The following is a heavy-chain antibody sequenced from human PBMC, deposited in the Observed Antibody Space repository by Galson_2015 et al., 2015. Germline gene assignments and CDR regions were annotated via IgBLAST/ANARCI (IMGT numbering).Heavy chain of an antibody. CDR2: IWYDGSNK. CDR1: GFTFSSYG. Sequence: SLRLSCAASGFTFSSYGMHWVRQAPGKGLEWVAVIWYDGSNKYYADSVKGRFTISRDNSKNTLYLQMNSLRAEDTAVYYCARDRYSYGPYYYYYYGMDVWGQGTTVTVSS. D-gene: IGHD5-18*01. J-gene: IGHJ6*02. V-gene: IGHV3-33*01. CDR3: ARDRYSYGPYYYYYYGMDV.